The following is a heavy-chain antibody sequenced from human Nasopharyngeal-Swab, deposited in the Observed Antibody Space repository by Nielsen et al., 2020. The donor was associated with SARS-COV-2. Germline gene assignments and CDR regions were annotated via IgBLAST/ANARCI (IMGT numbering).Heavy chain of an antibody. Sequence: GESLKISCAASGFSFRSYGMHWVRQAPGKGLAWVAVISYDGSNKDYADSVRGRFTISRDNSKNTLYLQTNSPRADDTAVYYCARGTIFGVVKRGPWDYYGMDVWGQGTTVTVSS. CDR1: GFSFRSYG. J-gene: IGHJ6*02. CDR3: ARGTIFGVVKRGPWDYYGMDV. CDR2: ISYDGSNK. D-gene: IGHD3-3*01. V-gene: IGHV3-30*03.